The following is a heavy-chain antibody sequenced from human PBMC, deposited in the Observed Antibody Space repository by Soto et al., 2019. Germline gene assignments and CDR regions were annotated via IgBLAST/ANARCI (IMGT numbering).Heavy chain of an antibody. D-gene: IGHD6-13*01. CDR1: GFTFSSYS. Sequence: EVHLVESGGGLVQPGGSLRLSCAASGFTFSSYSLNWVRQAPGKGLEWVSYITSSGTTVYYADSVRGRFTISRDNAKNSLYLQMTSLRDGGPAVYYCARGSSNWAYYFDFWGQGTLVTVSS. CDR3: ARGSSNWAYYFDF. CDR2: ITSSGTTV. J-gene: IGHJ4*02. V-gene: IGHV3-48*02.